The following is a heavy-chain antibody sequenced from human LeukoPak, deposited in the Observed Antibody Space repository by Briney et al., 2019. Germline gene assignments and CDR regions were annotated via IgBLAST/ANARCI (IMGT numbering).Heavy chain of an antibody. Sequence: SETLSLTCTVSGGSISGYYWSWIRQPPGKGLEWRGYIYYTGNSNYNPTLESRVTMSLDTSTNQFSLRLSSVTAADTAVYYRARRYTNSWFFDYWGQGALVTVSS. CDR2: IYYTGNS. J-gene: IGHJ4*02. D-gene: IGHD2-2*02. CDR3: ARRYTNSWFFDY. V-gene: IGHV4-59*08. CDR1: GGSISGYY.